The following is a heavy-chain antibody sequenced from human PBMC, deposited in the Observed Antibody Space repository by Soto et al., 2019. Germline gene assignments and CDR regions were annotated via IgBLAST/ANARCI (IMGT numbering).Heavy chain of an antibody. Sequence: QVQLQESGPGLLKPSETLSLTCTVCGGSIRSYCWTWIRQPPGEGLEWIGCICNSGSTNYNPSLKSRFTIPEDTQLTHFPLPRSPVTAAHPAVYYWGGGGSIVVPTRRLMDVGGKGTTVTVSS. CDR1: GGSIRSYC. V-gene: IGHV4-59*08. J-gene: IGHJ6*03. CDR2: ICNSGST. CDR3: GGGGSIVVPTRRLMDV. D-gene: IGHD2-2*01.